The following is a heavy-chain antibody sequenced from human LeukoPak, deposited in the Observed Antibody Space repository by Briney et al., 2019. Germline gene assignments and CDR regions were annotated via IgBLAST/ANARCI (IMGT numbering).Heavy chain of an antibody. D-gene: IGHD7-27*01. Sequence: GGSLRLSCAVSGFTVSSNHMSWVRQAPGKGLEWVSAISGSGGSTYYAGSVKGRFTISRDNSKNTLYLQMNSLRAEDTAVYYCAKDGGLWVSAHWGDSWGRGTLVTVSS. CDR2: ISGSGGST. CDR3: AKDGGLWVSAHWGDS. V-gene: IGHV3-23*01. J-gene: IGHJ4*02. CDR1: GFTVSSNH.